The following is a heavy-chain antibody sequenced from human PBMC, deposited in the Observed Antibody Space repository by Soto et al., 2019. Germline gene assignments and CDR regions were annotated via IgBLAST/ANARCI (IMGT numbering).Heavy chain of an antibody. V-gene: IGHV4-4*02. CDR3: ATGAFTVRGVIIRYFDY. J-gene: IGHJ4*01. CDR1: GGSISSSNW. CDR2: IYNRGST. D-gene: IGHD3-10*01. Sequence: SETLSLTCAVSGGSISSSNWWSWVRQPLGKGVERIGEIYNRGSTNYKPSLKSRVTISVDNSKNQFPLKMTSMTAADSAVYYCATGAFTVRGVIIRYFDYWGQGTLVTVSS.